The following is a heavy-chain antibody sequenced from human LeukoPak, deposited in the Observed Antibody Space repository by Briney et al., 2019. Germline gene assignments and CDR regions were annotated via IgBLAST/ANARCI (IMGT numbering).Heavy chain of an antibody. Sequence: PSETLSLTCTVSGGSISSGGYYWSWIRQHPGKGLEWIGYIYYSGSTYYNPSLKSRVTISVDTSKNQFSLKLSSVTAADTAVYYCARSGRHYYDSSGYYPPDAFDIWGQGTMVTVSS. CDR2: IYYSGST. J-gene: IGHJ3*02. CDR1: GGSISSGGYY. CDR3: ARSGRHYYDSSGYYPPDAFDI. V-gene: IGHV4-31*03. D-gene: IGHD3-22*01.